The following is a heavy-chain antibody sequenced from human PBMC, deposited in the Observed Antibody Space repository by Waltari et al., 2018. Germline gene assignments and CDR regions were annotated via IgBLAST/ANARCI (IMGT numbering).Heavy chain of an antibody. V-gene: IGHV3-53*01. J-gene: IGHJ4*02. D-gene: IGHD3-16*01. CDR3: AREWSNATTWFGGYFDL. CDR1: GFTVGDNY. CDR2: IYNDGST. Sequence: EEQLVESGGRLVQSGGSLRLSCAASGFTVGDNYLHWVRQAPGKGLEWVSVIYNDGSTFYAESVKGRFTISREISRNEVSLQMHSVRGDDAGIYYCAREWSNATTWFGGYFDLWGQGTQVIVSS.